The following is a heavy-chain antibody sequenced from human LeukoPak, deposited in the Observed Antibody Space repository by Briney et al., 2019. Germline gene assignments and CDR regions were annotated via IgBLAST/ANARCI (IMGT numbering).Heavy chain of an antibody. J-gene: IGHJ4*02. CDR3: ARGRVVVAPAAPGPPHY. CDR2: INPNSGGT. D-gene: IGHD2-2*01. CDR1: GYTFTGYY. V-gene: IGHV1-2*02. Sequence: GASVKVSCKASGYTFTGYYMHWVRQAPGQGLEWMGWINPNSGGTNYAQKFQGRVTMTRDTSISTAYMELSRLRSDDTAVYYCARGRVVVAPAAPGPPHYWGQGTLVTVSS.